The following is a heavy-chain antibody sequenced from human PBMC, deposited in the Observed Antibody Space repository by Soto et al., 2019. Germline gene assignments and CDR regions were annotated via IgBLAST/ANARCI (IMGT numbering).Heavy chain of an antibody. CDR2: IKQDGSEK. V-gene: IGHV3-7*03. CDR1: GFTFSSYW. D-gene: IGHD3-3*01. J-gene: IGHJ6*03. CDR3: ARTNHYDFWSGYYYYYYYMDV. Sequence: GGSLRLSCAASGFTFSSYWMSWVRQAPGKGLEWVANIKQDGSEKYYVDSVKGRFTISRDNDKNSLYLQMNSLRAEDTAVYYCARTNHYDFWSGYYYYYYYMDVWGKGTTVTVSS.